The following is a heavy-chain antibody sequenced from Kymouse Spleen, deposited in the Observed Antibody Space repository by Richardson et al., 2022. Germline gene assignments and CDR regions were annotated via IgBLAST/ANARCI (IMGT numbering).Heavy chain of an antibody. CDR1: GFTFSSYS. D-gene: IGHD6-6*01. V-gene: IGHV3-21*03. CDR2: ISSSSSYI. J-gene: IGHJ5*02. CDR3: ARDKSIAARNWFDP. Sequence: EVQLVESGGGLVKPGGSLRLSCAASGFTFSSYSMNWVRQAPGKGLEWVSSISSSSSYIYYADSVKGRFTISRDNAKNSLYLQMNSLRAEDTAVYYCARDKSIAARNWFDPWGQGTLVTVSS.